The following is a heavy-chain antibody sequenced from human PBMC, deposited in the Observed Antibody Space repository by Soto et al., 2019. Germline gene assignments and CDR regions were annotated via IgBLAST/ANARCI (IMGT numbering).Heavy chain of an antibody. CDR3: ARRRVVPAAIDGAFDP. CDR2: ISSSSSYI. CDR1: GFTFSSYS. V-gene: IGHV3-21*01. D-gene: IGHD2-2*02. J-gene: IGHJ5*02. Sequence: GGSVRLSCAASGFTFSSYSMNWVRQAPGKGLEWVSSISSSSSYIYYADSVKGRFTISRDNAKNSLYLQMNSLRAEDTAVYYCARRRVVPAAIDGAFDPWGQGTLVTVSS.